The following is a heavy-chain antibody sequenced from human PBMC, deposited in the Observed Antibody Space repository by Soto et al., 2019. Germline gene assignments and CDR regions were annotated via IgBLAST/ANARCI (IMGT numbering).Heavy chain of an antibody. V-gene: IGHV1-46*01. CDR3: ARGGHVVVVTAALDY. CDR1: GDTFTEYY. Sequence: QVQLMQSGAEVKKPGASVKVSCKASGDTFTEYYIHWVRQAPGQGLEWMGTVNPRGGHTTYAQHLLGRVTMTRDTSTSTLYMELTSLTSEDTAVYYCARGGHVVVVTAALDYWGQGTLVTVSS. CDR2: VNPRGGHT. J-gene: IGHJ4*02. D-gene: IGHD2-21*02.